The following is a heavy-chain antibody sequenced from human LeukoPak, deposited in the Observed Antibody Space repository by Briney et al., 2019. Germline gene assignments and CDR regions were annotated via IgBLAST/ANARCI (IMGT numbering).Heavy chain of an antibody. CDR3: ARGATYAYYQDY. J-gene: IGHJ4*02. Sequence: GGSLRLSCADSGFTFRSHWMHWVRQAPGKGLVWVSRIKYDASSTSYADSVKGRFTISRDNAKNTLYLQMNSLRAEDTAVYYCARGATYAYYQDYWGQGTLVTVSS. V-gene: IGHV3-74*01. CDR2: IKYDASST. CDR1: GFTFRSHW. D-gene: IGHD1-26*01.